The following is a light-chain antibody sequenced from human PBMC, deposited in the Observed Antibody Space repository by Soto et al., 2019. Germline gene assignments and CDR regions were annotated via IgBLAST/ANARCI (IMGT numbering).Light chain of an antibody. CDR2: DAS. CDR1: QDITNY. Sequence: DIQMTQSPSSLSAPVGDRVTITCQASQDITNYLNWYQQKPGRAPRLLLYDASSLETGVPSRFSGSGSGTDFTLTISGLQPEDVATYYCQHYDHLPITFGQGTRLEIK. J-gene: IGKJ5*01. V-gene: IGKV1-33*01. CDR3: QHYDHLPIT.